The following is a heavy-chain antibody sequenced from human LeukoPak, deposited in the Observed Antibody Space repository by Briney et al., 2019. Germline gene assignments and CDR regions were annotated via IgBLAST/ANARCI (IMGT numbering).Heavy chain of an antibody. CDR2: INPSGGST. D-gene: IGHD2-15*01. J-gene: IGHJ4*02. CDR1: GYTFTSYY. Sequence: ASVKVSFKASGYTFTSYYMHWVRQAPGQGLEWMGIINPSGGSTSYAQKFQGRVTMTRDTSTSTVYMELSSLRSEDTAVYYCARGAPVVVVAATLPYYFDYWGQGTLVTVSS. V-gene: IGHV1-46*01. CDR3: ARGAPVVVVAATLPYYFDY.